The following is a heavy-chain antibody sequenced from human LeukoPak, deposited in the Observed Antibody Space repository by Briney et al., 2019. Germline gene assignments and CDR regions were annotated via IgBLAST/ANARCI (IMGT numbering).Heavy chain of an antibody. Sequence: GGSLRLSCAASGITVSSNYMSWVRQAPGKGLEWVSVIYSGGSTYYADSVKGRFTISRDNSKNTLYLQMNSLRAEDTAVYYCARDREVGAFDIWGQGTMVTVSS. J-gene: IGHJ3*02. CDR1: GITVSSNY. V-gene: IGHV3-53*01. D-gene: IGHD1-26*01. CDR2: IYSGGST. CDR3: ARDREVGAFDI.